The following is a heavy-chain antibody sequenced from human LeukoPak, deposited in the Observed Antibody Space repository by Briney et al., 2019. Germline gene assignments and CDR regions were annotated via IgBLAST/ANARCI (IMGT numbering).Heavy chain of an antibody. Sequence: ASVKVSCKASGYTFTSYGISWVRQAPGQGLEWMGWISAYNGNTNYAQKLQGRVTMTTDTSTSTAYIELKSLRSDDTAVYYCARALGLEGSITDYWGQGTLVTVSS. J-gene: IGHJ4*02. V-gene: IGHV1-18*01. CDR1: GYTFTSYG. CDR2: ISAYNGNT. D-gene: IGHD1-26*01. CDR3: ARALGLEGSITDY.